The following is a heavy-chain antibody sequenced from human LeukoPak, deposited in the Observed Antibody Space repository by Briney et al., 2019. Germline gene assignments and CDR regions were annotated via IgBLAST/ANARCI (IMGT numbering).Heavy chain of an antibody. V-gene: IGHV1-18*01. CDR3: ARDRWTTELYYYYGMDV. D-gene: IGHD4-17*01. J-gene: IGHJ6*02. CDR1: GYTFTSYG. Sequence: ASVKVSCKASGYTFTSYGISWVRQAPGQGLEWMGWISAYNGNTNYAQKLQGRVTMTRDTSISTAYMELSRLRSDDTAVYYCARDRWTTELYYYYGMDVWGLGTTVTVSS. CDR2: ISAYNGNT.